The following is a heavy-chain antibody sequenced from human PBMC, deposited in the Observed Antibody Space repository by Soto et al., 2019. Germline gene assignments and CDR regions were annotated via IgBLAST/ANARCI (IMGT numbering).Heavy chain of an antibody. CDR3: ARDMVVATMRGGFDY. J-gene: IGHJ4*02. V-gene: IGHV3-33*01. CDR1: GFTFSSYG. Sequence: QVQLVESGGGVVQPGRSLRLSCAASGFTFSSYGMHWVRQAPGKGLEWVAVIWYDGSNKYYADSVKGRFTISRDNSKNTLYLQMNVLRAEDTAVYYCARDMVVATMRGGFDYWGQGTMVTVSS. D-gene: IGHD5-12*01. CDR2: IWYDGSNK.